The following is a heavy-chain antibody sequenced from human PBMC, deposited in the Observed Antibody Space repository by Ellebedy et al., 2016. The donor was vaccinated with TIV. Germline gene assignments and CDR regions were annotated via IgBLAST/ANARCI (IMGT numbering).Heavy chain of an antibody. Sequence: ASVKVSXKASGGTFSSYAISWVRQAPGQGLEWMGWMNPNSGNTGYAQKFQGRVTMTRNTSISTAYMELSSLRSEDTAVYYCAREGIQLWLFGAFDIWGQGTVVTVSS. D-gene: IGHD5-18*01. CDR2: MNPNSGNT. CDR3: AREGIQLWLFGAFDI. J-gene: IGHJ3*02. CDR1: GGTFSSYA. V-gene: IGHV1-8*02.